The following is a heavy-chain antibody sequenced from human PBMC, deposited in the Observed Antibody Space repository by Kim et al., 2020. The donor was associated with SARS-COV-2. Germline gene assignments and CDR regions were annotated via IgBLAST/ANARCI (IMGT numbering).Heavy chain of an antibody. J-gene: IGHJ3*02. V-gene: IGHV3-48*03. CDR2: ISSSGSTI. D-gene: IGHD6-19*01. CDR1: GFTFSSYE. CDR3: ASLRRRWVAGLDAFDI. Sequence: GGSLRLSCAASGFTFSSYEMNWVRQAPGKGLEWVSYISSSGSTIYYADSVKGRFTISRDNAKNSLYLQMNSLRAEDTAVYYCASLRRRWVAGLDAFDIWGQGTMVTVSS.